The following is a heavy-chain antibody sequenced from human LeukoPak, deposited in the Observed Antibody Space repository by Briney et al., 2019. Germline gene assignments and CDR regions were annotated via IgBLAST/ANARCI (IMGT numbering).Heavy chain of an antibody. CDR2: INPNSGGT. CDR3: ARGGIAVAGTLDY. V-gene: IGHV1-2*02. CDR1: GYTFTGYY. Sequence: WASVKVSCKASGYTFTGYYMHWVRQAPGQGLEWMGWINPNSGGTNYAQKFQGRVTMTRDTSISTAYVELSRLRSDDTAVYYCARGGIAVAGTLDYWGQGTLVTVSS. D-gene: IGHD6-19*01. J-gene: IGHJ4*02.